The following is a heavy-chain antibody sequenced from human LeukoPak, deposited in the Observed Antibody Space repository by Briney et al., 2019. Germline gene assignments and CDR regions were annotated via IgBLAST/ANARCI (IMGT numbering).Heavy chain of an antibody. CDR2: IKSKTDGGTT. CDR3: RWGQAYCGGDCYSDY. Sequence: PGGSLRLSCAASGFTFSNAWMSWVRQAPGKGLEWVGRIKSKTDGGTTDYAAPVKGRFTISRDDSKNTLYLQMNSLKTEDTAVYYCRWGQAYCGGDCYSDYWGQGTLVTVSS. V-gene: IGHV3-15*01. CDR1: GFTFSNAW. J-gene: IGHJ4*02. D-gene: IGHD2-21*02.